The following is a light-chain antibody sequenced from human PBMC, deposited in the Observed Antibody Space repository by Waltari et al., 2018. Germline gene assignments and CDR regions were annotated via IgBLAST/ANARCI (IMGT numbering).Light chain of an antibody. CDR1: SSDVGGYNY. CDR3: CSYAGSYTYVV. V-gene: IGLV2-11*01. J-gene: IGLJ2*01. CDR2: DVS. Sequence: QSALTQPRSVSGSPGQSVTISCTGTSSDVGGYNYVSWYQQHPGKAPKLMIYDVSKRPPGVPVRFSGAKSGNPASLTISGLQAEDEADYYCCSYAGSYTYVVFGGGTKLTVL.